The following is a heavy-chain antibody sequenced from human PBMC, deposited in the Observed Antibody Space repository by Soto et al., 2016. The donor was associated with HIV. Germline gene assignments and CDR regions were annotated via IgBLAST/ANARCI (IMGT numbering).Heavy chain of an antibody. D-gene: IGHD6-19*01. J-gene: IGHJ6*03. CDR3: SSNCSSSGWYYYHYYMDV. CDR1: GGSFSGYY. V-gene: IGHV4-34*02. CDR2: INHSGSI. Sequence: QVQLQQWGAGLLKPSETLSLTCAVYGGSFSGYYWSWIRQPPGKGLEWIGEINHSGSINYNPSLKSRATISVDTSKNQFXLKLTSVTAADTAVYYCSSNCSSSGWYYYHYYMDVWGQRATVTVSS.